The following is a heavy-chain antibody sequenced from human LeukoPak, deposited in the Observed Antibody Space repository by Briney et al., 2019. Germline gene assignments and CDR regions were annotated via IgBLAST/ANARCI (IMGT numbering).Heavy chain of an antibody. CDR2: VYYSGSI. CDR3: ARDRLGWFDP. J-gene: IGHJ5*02. V-gene: IGHV4-39*07. Sequence: SETLSLTCTVSGGSISSSSFYWGWIRQTPGKGLEWIGSVYYSGSIYYNPSLESRVTISVDTSKNQFSLKLSSVTAADTAVYYCARDRLGWFDPWGQGTLVTVSS. CDR1: GGSISSSSFY. D-gene: IGHD3-16*01.